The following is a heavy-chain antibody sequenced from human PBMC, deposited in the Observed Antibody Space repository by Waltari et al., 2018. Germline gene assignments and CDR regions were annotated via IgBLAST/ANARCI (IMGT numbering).Heavy chain of an antibody. V-gene: IGHV3-43*02. CDR3: AKDWDSSGRKSFSAFDI. J-gene: IGHJ3*02. D-gene: IGHD3-22*01. CDR2: ISWDGGST. CDR1: GFTFSSYA. Sequence: EVQLLESGGGLVQPGGSLRLSCAASGFTFSSYAMSWVRQAPGKGLEWVSLISWDGGSTYYADSVKGRFTISRDNSKNSLYLQMNSLRTEDTALYYCAKDWDSSGRKSFSAFDIWGQGTMVTVSS.